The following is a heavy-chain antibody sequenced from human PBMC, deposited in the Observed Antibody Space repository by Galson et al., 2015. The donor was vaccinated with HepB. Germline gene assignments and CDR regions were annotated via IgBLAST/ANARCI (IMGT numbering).Heavy chain of an antibody. D-gene: IGHD4-17*01. CDR1: GDSVSSNSAA. J-gene: IGHJ4*02. CDR2: TYYKSKWYN. CDR3: AREGEGDDYGSGFDY. V-gene: IGHV6-1*01. Sequence: CAISGDSVSSNSAAWNWIRQSPSRGLEWLGRTYYKSKWYNDYAVSVKSRITINPDTSKNQFSLQLNSVTPEDTAVYYCAREGEGDDYGSGFDYWGQGTLVTVSS.